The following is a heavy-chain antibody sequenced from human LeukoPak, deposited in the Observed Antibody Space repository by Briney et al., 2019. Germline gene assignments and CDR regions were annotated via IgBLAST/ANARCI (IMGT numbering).Heavy chain of an antibody. CDR3: AREVTAIPGYFDY. CDR1: GYTFTGYY. J-gene: IGHJ4*02. CDR2: INPNSGGT. Sequence: ASVKVSCKASGYTFTGYYMHWVRQAHGQGLEWMGWINPNSGGTNYAQKFQGRVTMTRDTSVSTAYMELSRLRSDDTAVYYCAREVTAIPGYFDYWGQGTLVTVSS. V-gene: IGHV1-2*02. D-gene: IGHD2-21*02.